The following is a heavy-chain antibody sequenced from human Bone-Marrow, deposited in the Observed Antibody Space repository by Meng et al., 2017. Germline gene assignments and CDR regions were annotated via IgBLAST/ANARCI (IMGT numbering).Heavy chain of an antibody. V-gene: IGHV1-8*01. J-gene: IGHJ6*02. CDR2: MNPNSGNT. D-gene: IGHD2-15*01. Sequence: ASAKVSSKASGYSFITYYSNWVRQATAQGREGMGWMNPNSGNTGNAQKFQGRVTMTRNTSISTAYRELSSLRSEDTAVYYWARALRAVVVVASTPDYYSYGMDVWGQGTTVTVSS. CDR1: GYSFITYY. CDR3: ARALRAVVVVASTPDYYSYGMDV.